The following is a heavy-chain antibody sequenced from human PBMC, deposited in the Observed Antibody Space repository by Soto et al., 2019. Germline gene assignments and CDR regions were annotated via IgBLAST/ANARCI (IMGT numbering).Heavy chain of an antibody. J-gene: IGHJ5*02. D-gene: IGHD6-13*01. CDR1: GGSFSGYY. CDR3: ARGPKGYSSSFGPWFDP. Sequence: SETLSLTCAVYGGSFSGYYWSWIRQPPGKGLEWIGEINHSGSTNYNPSLKSRVTISVDTSKNQFSLKLSSVTAADTAVYYCARGPKGYSSSFGPWFDPWGQGTLVTVSS. CDR2: INHSGST. V-gene: IGHV4-34*01.